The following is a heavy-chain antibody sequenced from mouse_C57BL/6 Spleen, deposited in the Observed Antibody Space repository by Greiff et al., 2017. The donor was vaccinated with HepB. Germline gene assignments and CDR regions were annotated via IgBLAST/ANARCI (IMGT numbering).Heavy chain of an antibody. V-gene: IGHV5-6*01. D-gene: IGHD4-1*01. CDR3: ARRGPGTVYYFDY. CDR2: ISSGGSYT. J-gene: IGHJ2*01. CDR1: GFTFSSYG. Sequence: EVQLVESGGDLVKPGGSLKLSCAASGFTFSSYGMSWVRQTPDKRLEWVATISSGGSYTYYPDSVKGRFTISRDNAKNTLYLQMSSLKSEDTAMYYCARRGPGTVYYFDYWGQGTTLTVSS.